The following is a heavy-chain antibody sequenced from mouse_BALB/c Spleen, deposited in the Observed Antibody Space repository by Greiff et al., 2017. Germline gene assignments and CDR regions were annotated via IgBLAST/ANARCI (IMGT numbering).Heavy chain of an antibody. D-gene: IGHD2-4*01. J-gene: IGHJ2*01. CDR2: ISYDGSN. V-gene: IGHV3-6*02. CDR1: GYSITSGYY. CDR3: AREGTMITTGYFDY. Sequence: DVQLQESGPGLVKPSQSLSLTCSVTGYSITSGYYWNWIRQFPGNKLEWMGYISYDGSNNYNPSLKNRISITRDTSKNQFFLKLNSVTTEDTATYYCAREGTMITTGYFDYWGQGTTLTVSS.